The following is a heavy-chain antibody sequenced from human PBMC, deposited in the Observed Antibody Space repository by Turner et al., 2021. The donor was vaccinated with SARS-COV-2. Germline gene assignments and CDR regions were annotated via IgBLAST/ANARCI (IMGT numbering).Heavy chain of an antibody. J-gene: IGHJ4*02. CDR1: GFTVSNNY. Sequence: EVQLVQSGGGLVQPGGSLRLSCTASGFTVSNNYMSWVRQGTGKGLEWVSLIYSGGTTKDADSVKGRFTISRDNSKNTLYLQMNSLRAEDTAVYYCARGGIRGVTGDYWGRGTLVTVSS. D-gene: IGHD3-10*01. CDR3: ARGGIRGVTGDY. V-gene: IGHV3-66*01. CDR2: IYSGGTT.